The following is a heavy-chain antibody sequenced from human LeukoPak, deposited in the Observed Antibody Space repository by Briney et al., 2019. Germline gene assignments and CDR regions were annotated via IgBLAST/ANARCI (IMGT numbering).Heavy chain of an antibody. V-gene: IGHV1-2*02. CDR1: GYTFTGYY. Sequence: ASVKVSCMASGYTFTGYYMHWVCQAPGQGLEWMGWINPNSGGTNYAQKFQGRVTMTRDTSISTAYMELSRLRSDDTAVYYCARDSSGYHDAFDIWGQGTMVTVSS. D-gene: IGHD3-22*01. CDR2: INPNSGGT. J-gene: IGHJ3*02. CDR3: ARDSSGYHDAFDI.